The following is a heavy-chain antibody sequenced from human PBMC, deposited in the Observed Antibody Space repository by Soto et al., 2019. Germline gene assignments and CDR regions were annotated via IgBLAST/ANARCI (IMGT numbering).Heavy chain of an antibody. Sequence: SVKVSCKASGYPFPGSYMHWVRQAPRQGLEWMGWINPNSGGTNYAQKFQGWVTMTRDTSISTAYMELSRLRSDDTAVYYCAREEVPKTSDFWSGERWYYYYGMDVWGQGTTVTVSS. CDR2: INPNSGGT. D-gene: IGHD3-3*01. J-gene: IGHJ6*02. CDR3: AREEVPKTSDFWSGERWYYYYGMDV. V-gene: IGHV1-2*04. CDR1: GYPFPGSY.